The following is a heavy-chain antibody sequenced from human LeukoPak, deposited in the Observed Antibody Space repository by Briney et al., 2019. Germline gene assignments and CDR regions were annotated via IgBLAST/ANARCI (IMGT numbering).Heavy chain of an antibody. CDR1: GFTFGGYI. CDR3: ARGGGVSVGRPENWFDP. D-gene: IGHD1-26*01. J-gene: IGHJ5*02. CDR2: ISYDGNNK. Sequence: GRSLRLSCAASGFTFGGYIMYWVRQAPGKGLEWVAVISYDGNNKYYADSVKGRFTISRDNSKDTLYLQMNSLRPEDTAVYYWARGGGVSVGRPENWFDPWGQGTLVTVSS. V-gene: IGHV3-30*04.